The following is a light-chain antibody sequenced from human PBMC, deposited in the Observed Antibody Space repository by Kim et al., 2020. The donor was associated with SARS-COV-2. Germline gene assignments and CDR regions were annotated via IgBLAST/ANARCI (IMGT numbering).Light chain of an antibody. Sequence: QRVTISCTGSSSNIGAGYDVHWYQQLPGTAPKLLMYYNSNRPSGVPDRFSGSKSGTSASLAITGLQAEDEADYYCQSYDSSLSGSVFGGGTQLTVL. CDR3: QSYDSSLSGSV. J-gene: IGLJ3*02. CDR2: YNS. V-gene: IGLV1-40*01. CDR1: SSNIGAGYD.